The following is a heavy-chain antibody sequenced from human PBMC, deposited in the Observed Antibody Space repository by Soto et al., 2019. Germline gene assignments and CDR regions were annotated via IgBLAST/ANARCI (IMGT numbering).Heavy chain of an antibody. Sequence: PXETLSLTCSVSGVSINSSSYFWGWVRQPPGKGLEWIGSIYYSGSTYYNPSLRSRVTISVDTSKNQFSLKLSSVTAADTAVFYCARHYSSGSRNWFDPWGQGTLVTVSS. V-gene: IGHV4-39*01. CDR3: ARHYSSGSRNWFDP. J-gene: IGHJ5*02. CDR2: IYYSGST. D-gene: IGHD6-19*01. CDR1: GVSINSSSYF.